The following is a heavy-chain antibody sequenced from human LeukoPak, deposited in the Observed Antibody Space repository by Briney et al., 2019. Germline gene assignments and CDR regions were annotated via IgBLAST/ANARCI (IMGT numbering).Heavy chain of an antibody. J-gene: IGHJ3*02. CDR1: GFTFTSSA. CDR3: ARRDTVVGAFDI. Sequence: GTSVKVSCKASGFTFTSSAMQWVRQARGQRLEWIGWIVVGSGSTNYAQKFQGRVTMTRDTSTSTVYMELNSLRSEDTAVYYCARRDTVVGAFDIWGQGTMVTVSS. V-gene: IGHV1-58*02. D-gene: IGHD2-15*01. CDR2: IVVGSGST.